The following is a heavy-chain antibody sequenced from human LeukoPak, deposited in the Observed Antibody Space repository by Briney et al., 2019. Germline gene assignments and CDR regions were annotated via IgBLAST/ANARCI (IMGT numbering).Heavy chain of an antibody. J-gene: IGHJ4*02. CDR1: GGTFSSYA. CDR3: ARPRITMVRGVIVPFDY. V-gene: IGHV1-69*13. CDR2: IIPIFGTA. Sequence: ASVKVSCKASGGTFSSYAISWVRQAPGQGLEWMGGIIPIFGTANYAQKFQGRVTITADESTSTAYMELSSLRSEDTAVYYCARPRITMVRGVIVPFDYWGQGTLVIVSS. D-gene: IGHD3-10*01.